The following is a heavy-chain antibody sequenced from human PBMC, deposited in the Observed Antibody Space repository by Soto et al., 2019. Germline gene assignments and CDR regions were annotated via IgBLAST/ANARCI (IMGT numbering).Heavy chain of an antibody. J-gene: IGHJ4*02. V-gene: IGHV3-23*01. CDR2: ISDSGGST. D-gene: IGHD2-15*01. Sequence: GSVRRSCEACGFTFSSYAMTWVPQAPGKGLDWVAAISDSGGSTYYADSVKGRFTISRDNSKNTVYLQMSSLRAEDTAVYYCTLYCSGVTCSGHWGQGTLVTVSS. CDR3: TLYCSGVTCSGH. CDR1: GFTFSSYA.